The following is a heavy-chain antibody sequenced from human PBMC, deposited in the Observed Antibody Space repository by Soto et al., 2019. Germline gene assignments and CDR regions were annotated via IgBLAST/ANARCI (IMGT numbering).Heavy chain of an antibody. CDR3: AKLIRDGPNDAFDI. Sequence: QVQLVESGGGVVQPGRSLRLSCAASGFTFSSYGMHWVRQAPGKGLEWVAVISYDGSNKYYADSVKGRFTISRDNSKNTLYLQMNSLRAEDTAVHYCAKLIRDGPNDAFDIWGQGTMVTVSS. CDR2: ISYDGSNK. V-gene: IGHV3-30*18. J-gene: IGHJ3*02. CDR1: GFTFSSYG.